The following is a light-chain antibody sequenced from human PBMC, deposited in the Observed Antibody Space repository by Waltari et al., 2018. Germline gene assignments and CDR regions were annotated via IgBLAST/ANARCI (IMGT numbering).Light chain of an antibody. CDR3: QQYHGLPLT. J-gene: IGKJ4*01. CDR2: GAS. Sequence: DIQMTQSPSSLSASVGDKVTITCQASQDIRDDLNWYQQKRGKAPKLLIYGASNLETGVSSRFSGGRSGTDFIFSINNVQPEDIGTYYCQQYHGLPLTFGGGTTVEI. CDR1: QDIRDD. V-gene: IGKV1-33*01.